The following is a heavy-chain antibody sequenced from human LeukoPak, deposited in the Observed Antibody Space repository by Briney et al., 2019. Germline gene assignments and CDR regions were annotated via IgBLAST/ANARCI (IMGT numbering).Heavy chain of an antibody. D-gene: IGHD5-12*01. V-gene: IGHV1-2*02. CDR2: INPNSGGT. J-gene: IGHJ4*02. CDR3: ASGRGYSGLYYFDY. CDR1: GYTFTGYY. Sequence: ASVKVSCRASGYTFTGYYMHWVRQAPGQGLEWMGWINPNSGGTNYAQKFQGRVTMTRDTSISTAYMELSRLRSDDTAVYYCASGRGYSGLYYFDYWGQGTLVTVSS.